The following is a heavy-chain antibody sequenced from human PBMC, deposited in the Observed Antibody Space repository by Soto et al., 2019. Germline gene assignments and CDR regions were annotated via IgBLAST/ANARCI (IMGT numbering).Heavy chain of an antibody. Sequence: GGSLRLSCAASGFTFSSYAMHWVRQAPGKGLEWVAVISYDGSNKYYADSVKGRFTISRDNSKNTLYLQMNSLRAEDTAVYYCASFEEVVVVPAAQYYFDYWGQGTLVTVSS. CDR2: ISYDGSNK. D-gene: IGHD2-2*01. CDR3: ASFEEVVVVPAAQYYFDY. CDR1: GFTFSSYA. J-gene: IGHJ4*02. V-gene: IGHV3-30-3*01.